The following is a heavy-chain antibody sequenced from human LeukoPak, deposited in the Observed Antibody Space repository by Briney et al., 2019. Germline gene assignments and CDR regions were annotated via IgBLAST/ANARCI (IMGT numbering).Heavy chain of an antibody. CDR2: INPNSGGT. Sequence: ASVKVSCKASGYTFTGYYMHWVRQAPGQGLEWMGWINPNSGGTNYAQKFQGWVTMTRDTSISTAYMELSRLRSDVTAAYYCASSGYSGYDGYYGMDVWGQGTTVTVSS. V-gene: IGHV1-2*04. D-gene: IGHD5-12*01. CDR3: ASSGYSGYDGYYGMDV. CDR1: GYTFTGYY. J-gene: IGHJ6*02.